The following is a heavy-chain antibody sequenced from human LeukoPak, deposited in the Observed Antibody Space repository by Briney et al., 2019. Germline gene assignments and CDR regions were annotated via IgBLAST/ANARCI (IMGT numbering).Heavy chain of an antibody. Sequence: PSETLSLTCTVSGGSISSSHHYWSWIRQPAGKGLEWIGRSHTSGSSNYNPSLKSRDTILVDTSKNQFSLKLSSVTAADTAVYYCARERKIRIAAAGLLDYWGQGTLVTVSS. CDR1: GGSISSSHHY. CDR2: SHTSGSS. CDR3: ARERKIRIAAAGLLDY. J-gene: IGHJ4*02. V-gene: IGHV4-61*02. D-gene: IGHD6-13*01.